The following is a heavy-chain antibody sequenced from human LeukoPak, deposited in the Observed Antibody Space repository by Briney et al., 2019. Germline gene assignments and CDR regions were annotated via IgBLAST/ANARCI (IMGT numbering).Heavy chain of an antibody. CDR3: ARHAGGTSNFDS. D-gene: IGHD1-14*01. J-gene: IGHJ5*01. Sequence: LETLSLTCTVSGGSMYSGDYYWGWIRQPPGKGLEWIGSIYYSGSTYYIPSLKSRVTISIDTSKNQFSMRLNSVTAADTAEYYCARHAGGTSNFDSWGQGTQVTVSS. V-gene: IGHV4-39*07. CDR2: IYYSGST. CDR1: GGSMYSGDYY.